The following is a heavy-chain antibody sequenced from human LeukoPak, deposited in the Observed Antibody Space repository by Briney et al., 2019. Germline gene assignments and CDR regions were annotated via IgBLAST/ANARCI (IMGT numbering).Heavy chain of an antibody. CDR3: AKVPLYYYDSFDY. Sequence: GGSLRLSCAASGFTFSSYAMSWVRQAPEKGLEWVSAISGSGGSTYYADSVKGRFTISRDNSKNTLYLQMNSLRAEDTAVYYCAKVPLYYYDSFDYWGQGTLVTVSS. CDR1: GFTFSSYA. V-gene: IGHV3-23*01. D-gene: IGHD3-22*01. J-gene: IGHJ4*02. CDR2: ISGSGGST.